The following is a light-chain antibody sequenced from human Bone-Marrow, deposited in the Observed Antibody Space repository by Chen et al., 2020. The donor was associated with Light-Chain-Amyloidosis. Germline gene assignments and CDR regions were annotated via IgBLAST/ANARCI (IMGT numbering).Light chain of an antibody. CDR2: DTS. CDR3: QHYKNWPRT. V-gene: IGKV3-15*01. CDR1: QSVTSN. Sequence: EIVMTQSPATLSVSPGERATLSCRASQSVTSNLAWYQQKPGQAPRLLIYDTSTRATGVPARFSGSGSGTEFTLTISSLQSEDFAIYYCQHYKNWPRTFGPGTKVEIK. J-gene: IGKJ1*01.